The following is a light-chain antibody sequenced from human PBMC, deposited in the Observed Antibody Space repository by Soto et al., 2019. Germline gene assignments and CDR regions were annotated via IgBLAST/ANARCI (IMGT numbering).Light chain of an antibody. CDR1: SSDVGAYNY. CDR3: SSYGGGDTFHVI. Sequence: QSVLTQPASVSGSPGQSITISCTGTSSDVGAYNYVSWYQQYTGKAPKLMIYDVSKRPSGVPDRFSGSKSGNTASLTVSGLRADDEAVYYCSSYGGGDTFHVIFGGGTK. CDR2: DVS. J-gene: IGLJ2*01. V-gene: IGLV2-8*01.